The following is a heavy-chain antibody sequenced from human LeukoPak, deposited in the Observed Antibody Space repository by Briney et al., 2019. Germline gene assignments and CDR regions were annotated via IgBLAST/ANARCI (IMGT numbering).Heavy chain of an antibody. D-gene: IGHD3-22*01. CDR3: ARDHNYYASSGYYYVHNWFDP. V-gene: IGHV1-69*04. J-gene: IGHJ5*02. CDR1: GGTFSSYA. CDR2: IIPILGIA. Sequence: SVKVSCKASGGTFSSYAISWVRQAPGQGLEWMGRIIPILGIANYAQKFQGRVTITADKSTSTAYMELSSLRSDDTAVYYCARDHNYYASSGYYYVHNWFDPWGQGTLVTVSS.